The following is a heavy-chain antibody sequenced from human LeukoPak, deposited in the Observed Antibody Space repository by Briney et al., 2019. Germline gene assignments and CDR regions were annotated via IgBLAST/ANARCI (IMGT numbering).Heavy chain of an antibody. CDR2: IYYSGSS. V-gene: IGHV4-59*12. CDR1: X. D-gene: IGHD4-17*01. Sequence: XGSWIRXPPGKGLEWRGYIYYSGSSNYNPSLKSRVTISVDTSKNQFSLKLSSVTAADTAVYYCARDSTEWFDPWGQGTLVTVSS. CDR3: ARDSTEWFDP. J-gene: IGHJ5*02.